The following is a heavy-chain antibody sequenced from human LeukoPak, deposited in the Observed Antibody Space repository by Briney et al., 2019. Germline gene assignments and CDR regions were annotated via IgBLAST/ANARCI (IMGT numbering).Heavy chain of an antibody. CDR3: ARHLGSLAPMDV. CDR1: GGPISSYY. J-gene: IGHJ6*03. CDR2: IYTSGST. Sequence: PSETLSLTCTVSGGPISSYYWSWIRQPPGKGLEWIGYIYTSGSTNYNPSLKSRVTISVDTSKNQFSLKLSSVTAADTAVYYCARHLGSLAPMDVWGKGTTVTVSS. V-gene: IGHV4-4*09. D-gene: IGHD3-10*01.